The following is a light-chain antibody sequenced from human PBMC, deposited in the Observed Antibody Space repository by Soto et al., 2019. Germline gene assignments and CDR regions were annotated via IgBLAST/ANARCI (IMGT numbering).Light chain of an antibody. J-gene: IGKJ2*01. CDR2: AAS. Sequence: EVVLTQSPATLSLSPGESATLSCRASQNVGHNLAWYQQTPGQAPRLLIYAASDRATGIPARFRGSGSDTDCTLTITSVEPEDFAVYYCQQRSRWPRDTFGQGTKLEIK. CDR3: QQRSRWPRDT. V-gene: IGKV3-11*01. CDR1: QNVGHN.